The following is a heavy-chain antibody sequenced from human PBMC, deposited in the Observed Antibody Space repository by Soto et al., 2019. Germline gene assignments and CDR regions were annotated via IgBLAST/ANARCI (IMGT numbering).Heavy chain of an antibody. CDR2: ISHSGDT. Sequence: SETLSLTCAVSGYVITNGYHWGWIRQPPGKELEWIGTISHSGDTYYNPSLKSRVTISIDTAKSHLSLILSSVTAADTATYYCTRIYCTTTSCFINGMDVWGQGTTVTVSS. J-gene: IGHJ6*02. CDR3: TRIYCTTTSCFINGMDV. V-gene: IGHV4-38-2*01. D-gene: IGHD2-2*01. CDR1: GYVITNGYH.